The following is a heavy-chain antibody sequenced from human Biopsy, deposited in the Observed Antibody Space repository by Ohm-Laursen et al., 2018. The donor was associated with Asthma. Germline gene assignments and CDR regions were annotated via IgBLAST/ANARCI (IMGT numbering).Heavy chain of an antibody. CDR3: ARDYGDYVWRAFDI. D-gene: IGHD4-17*01. J-gene: IGHJ3*02. V-gene: IGHV4-30-2*01. CDR1: GGSISSGDYS. Sequence: SETLSLTCAVSGGSISSGDYSWSWLRQPPGKGLEWIGFISPSGNTYYSPSLKSPLTISVDRSKNQFSLRLISVTAADTAMYYCARDYGDYVWRAFDIWGQGTMVTVSS. CDR2: ISPSGNT.